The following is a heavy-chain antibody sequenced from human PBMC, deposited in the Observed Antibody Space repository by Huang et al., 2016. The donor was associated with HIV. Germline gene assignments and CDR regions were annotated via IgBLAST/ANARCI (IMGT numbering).Heavy chain of an antibody. CDR1: GGSFSGPN. CDR3: ARGRGDARGFLGLDF. Sequence: QVQLHQWGAGLLKPSETLSLTCAVYGGSFSGPNWTWIRQTPGKGLEWIGEINTRGRTNYSPSLKRRVTRSLDTSKNQFSLRLRSVTAADTAVYYCARGRGDARGFLGLDFWGQGTLVTVSS. J-gene: IGHJ4*02. CDR2: INTRGRT. V-gene: IGHV4-34*01. D-gene: IGHD3-16*01.